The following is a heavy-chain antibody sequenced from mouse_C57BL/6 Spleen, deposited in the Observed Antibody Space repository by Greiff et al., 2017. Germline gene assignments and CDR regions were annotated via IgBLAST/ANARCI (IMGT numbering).Heavy chain of an antibody. D-gene: IGHD4-1*01. CDR3: ARDGWDGYFDV. CDR2: ISDGGSYT. J-gene: IGHJ1*03. V-gene: IGHV5-4*01. CDR1: GFTFSSYA. Sequence: DVMLVESRGGLVKPGGSLKLSCAASGFTFSSYAMSWVRQTPEKRLEWVATISDGGSYTYYPDNVKGRFTISRDNAKNNLYLQLSHLKSEDTAMYSCARDGWDGYFDVWGTGTTVTVSS.